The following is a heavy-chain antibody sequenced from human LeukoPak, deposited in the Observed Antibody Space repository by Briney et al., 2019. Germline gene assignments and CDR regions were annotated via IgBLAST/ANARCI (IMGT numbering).Heavy chain of an antibody. V-gene: IGHV4-59*01. CDR1: GGSMSPYH. CDR2: IYYSGST. Sequence: SETLSLTCTVSGGSMSPYHWGWIRQPPGKGLEWTGYIYYSGSTNYNPSLKSRVTISVDTSKNQFSLKLSSVTAADTAVYYCAREFRDIVVVPAATPGIYYYYGMDVWGQGTTVTVSS. CDR3: AREFRDIVVVPAATPGIYYYYGMDV. J-gene: IGHJ6*02. D-gene: IGHD2-2*02.